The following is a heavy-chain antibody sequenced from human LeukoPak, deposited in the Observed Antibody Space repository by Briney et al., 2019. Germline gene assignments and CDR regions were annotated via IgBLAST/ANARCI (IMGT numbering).Heavy chain of an antibody. D-gene: IGHD3-16*01. Sequence: GGSLRLSCAASGFTFDDYAMHWVRQAPGKGLEWVSGISWNSGSIGYADSVKGRFTISRDNAKNSLYLQMNSLRAEDTAVYYCARSSWGSSTNSWGQGTLVTVSS. J-gene: IGHJ4*02. CDR2: ISWNSGSI. CDR3: ARSSWGSSTNS. V-gene: IGHV3-9*01. CDR1: GFTFDDYA.